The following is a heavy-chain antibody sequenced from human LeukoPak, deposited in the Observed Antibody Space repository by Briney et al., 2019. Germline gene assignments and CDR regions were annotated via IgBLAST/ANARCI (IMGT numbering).Heavy chain of an antibody. CDR3: ARDWDYYDSSGSF. CDR2: INQDGSEK. CDR1: GFSFRSHW. V-gene: IGHV3-7*01. D-gene: IGHD3-22*01. Sequence: GGPLRLSCAASGFSFRSHWMSWVRQAPGKGLEWVANINQDGSEKYYVDSVKGRFTISRDNAENSLYLQMNTLRAEDTAVYYCARDWDYYDSSGSFWGQGTMVTVSS. J-gene: IGHJ3*01.